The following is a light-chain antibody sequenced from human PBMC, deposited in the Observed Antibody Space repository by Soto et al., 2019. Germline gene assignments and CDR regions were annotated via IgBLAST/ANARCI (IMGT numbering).Light chain of an antibody. CDR3: QHYKMYSPWT. CDR1: QSISNY. Sequence: DIQMTQSPSSLSASVGDRVTITCRTSQSISNYLNWYQQRPGKAPNLLIFDASTLESGVPSRFSGSGSGTEFTLTISSLQPDDFATYYCQHYKMYSPWTFGQGTKVDIK. J-gene: IGKJ1*01. V-gene: IGKV1-5*01. CDR2: DAS.